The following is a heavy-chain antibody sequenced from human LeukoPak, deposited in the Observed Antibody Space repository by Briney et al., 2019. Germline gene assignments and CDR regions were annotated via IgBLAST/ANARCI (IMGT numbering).Heavy chain of an antibody. CDR2: MYHSGDT. CDR1: GYSVSSGYY. CDR3: ARSKAHLSTSWYGTWFDP. Sequence: SETLSLTCTVSGYSVSSGYYWGWIRQPPGKGLEWIGSMYHSGDTYYNPSLKSRVTISVDTSKNQLSLKLSSVTAADTAVYYCARSKAHLSTSWYGTWFDPWGQGTLVTVSS. V-gene: IGHV4-38-2*02. D-gene: IGHD2-2*01. J-gene: IGHJ5*02.